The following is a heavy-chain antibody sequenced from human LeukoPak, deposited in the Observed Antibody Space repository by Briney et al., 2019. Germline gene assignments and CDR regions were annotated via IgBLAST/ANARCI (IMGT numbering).Heavy chain of an antibody. D-gene: IGHD3-9*01. CDR3: ARVEKVRDILTGGTYYYGMDV. Sequence: PSETLSLTCTVSGGSISSGGYYWSWIRQHPGKGLEWIGYIYYSGSTYYNPSLKSRVTISVDTSKNQFSLKLSSVTAADTAVYYCARVEKVRDILTGGTYYYGMDVWGQGTTVTVSS. CDR1: GGSISSGGYY. J-gene: IGHJ6*02. V-gene: IGHV4-31*03. CDR2: IYYSGST.